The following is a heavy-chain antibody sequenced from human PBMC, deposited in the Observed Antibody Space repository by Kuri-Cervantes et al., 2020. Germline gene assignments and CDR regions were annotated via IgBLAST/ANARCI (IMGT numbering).Heavy chain of an antibody. D-gene: IGHD2-2*01. J-gene: IGHJ6*02. V-gene: IGHV3-33*08. CDR1: GFTFSSYG. CDR3: ARVLLWIVVVPAATPHYGMDV. Sequence: SLKISCAASGFTFSSYGMHWVRQAPGKGLEWVAVIWYDGSNRYYADSVKGRFTISRDNSKNTLYLQMNSLRAEDTAVYYCARVLLWIVVVPAATPHYGMDVWGQGTTVTVSS. CDR2: IWYDGSNR.